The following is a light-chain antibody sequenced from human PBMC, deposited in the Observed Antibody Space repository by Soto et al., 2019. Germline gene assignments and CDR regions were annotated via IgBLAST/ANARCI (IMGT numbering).Light chain of an antibody. CDR3: QKYNSVPFT. CDR2: TAS. Sequence: DIQMTQSPSSLSASVGDRVTITCRASQGIANYLAWYQQKPGKVPKLLIYTASTLESGVPSRFSGSGSGTDFTLTISSLQPEDVAIYYCQKYNSVPFTFGPGTRVDIK. V-gene: IGKV1-27*01. J-gene: IGKJ3*01. CDR1: QGIANY.